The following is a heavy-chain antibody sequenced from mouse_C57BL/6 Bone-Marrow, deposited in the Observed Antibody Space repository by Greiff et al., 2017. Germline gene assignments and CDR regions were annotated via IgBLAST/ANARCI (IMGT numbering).Heavy chain of an antibody. J-gene: IGHJ4*01. CDR2: ISSGSSTI. CDR3: ARPGSYAMDY. CDR1: GFTFSDYG. Sequence: EVQLVESGGGLVKPGGSLKLSCAASGFTFSDYGMHWVRQAPEQGLEWVAYISSGSSTIYYADTVKGRFTITRDNAKDTLFLQMNRLRSKDTAMDYCARPGSYAMDYWGQGTSVTVSS. V-gene: IGHV5-17*01.